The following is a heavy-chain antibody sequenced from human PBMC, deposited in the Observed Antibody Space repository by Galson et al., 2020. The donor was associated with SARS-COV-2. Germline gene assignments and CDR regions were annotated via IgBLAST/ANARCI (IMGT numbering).Heavy chain of an antibody. CDR1: GFSLTPTGMC. D-gene: IGHD4-17*01. CDR3: AGSRTVTTSYWFDP. CDR2: IDWDDDK. J-gene: IGHJ5*02. V-gene: IGHV2-70*11. Sequence: SGPPLVKPTQTLTLTCTFSGFSLTPTGMCVSWIRQPPGMALEWLARIDWDDDKYYNTSLKTRLTISKDTSKNQVVLTMTNMDAVDTATYYCAGSRTVTTSYWFDPWGQGTLVTVSS.